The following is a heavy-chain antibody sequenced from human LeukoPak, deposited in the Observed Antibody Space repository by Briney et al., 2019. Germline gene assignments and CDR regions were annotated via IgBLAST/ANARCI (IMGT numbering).Heavy chain of an antibody. CDR1: GFTFSSYA. CDR2: ISGSGGST. D-gene: IGHD5-12*01. J-gene: IGHJ5*02. V-gene: IGHV3-23*01. Sequence: GGSLRLSCAASGFTFSSYAMSWVRQAPGKGLEWVSAISGSGGSTYYADSVKGRFTISRDNAKNSLYLQMNSLRDEDTAVYYCARDRGYDRGDWFDPWGQGTLVTVSS. CDR3: ARDRGYDRGDWFDP.